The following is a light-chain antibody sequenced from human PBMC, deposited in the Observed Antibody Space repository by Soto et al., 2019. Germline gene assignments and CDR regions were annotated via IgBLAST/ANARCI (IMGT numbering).Light chain of an antibody. CDR3: QSYDSSLGDSV. V-gene: IGLV1-40*01. Sequence: QLVLTQPPSVSGAPGQRVTISCTGSSSNIGANYDVHWYQQLPGTAPKLVIYGNTTRPSGVPDRFSGSKSGTSASLAITGLQAEDEADYYCQSYDSSLGDSVFGGGTKLTVL. J-gene: IGLJ2*01. CDR2: GNT. CDR1: SSNIGANYD.